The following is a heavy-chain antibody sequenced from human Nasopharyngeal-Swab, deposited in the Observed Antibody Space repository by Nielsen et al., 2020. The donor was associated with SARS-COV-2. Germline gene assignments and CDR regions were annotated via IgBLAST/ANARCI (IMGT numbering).Heavy chain of an antibody. J-gene: IGHJ4*02. Sequence: GGSLRLSCAASGLTFSTYIMSWVRQAPGKGLEGVSAITGSGGTTTYAESVKGRFTISRDNSKNTLYLQMNSLRAEDTAIYYCAKHKVSCGGDCYTIPDYWGQGTLVTVSS. V-gene: IGHV3-23*01. CDR3: AKHKVSCGGDCYTIPDY. CDR2: ITGSGGTT. D-gene: IGHD2-21*01. CDR1: GLTFSTYI.